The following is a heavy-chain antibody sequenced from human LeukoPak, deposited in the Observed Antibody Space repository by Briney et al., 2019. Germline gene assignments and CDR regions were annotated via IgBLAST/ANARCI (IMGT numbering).Heavy chain of an antibody. D-gene: IGHD1-26*01. V-gene: IGHV3-23*01. CDR1: GFTFSSYA. CDR2: ISGSGGST. J-gene: IGHJ4*02. Sequence: PGGSLRLSCAASGFTFSSYAMSWVRQAPGKGLEWVSAISGSGGSTYYADSVKGWFTISRDNSKNTLYLQMNSLRAEDTAVYYCAKDRMVGTGEYYFDYWGQGTLVTVSS. CDR3: AKDRMVGTGEYYFDY.